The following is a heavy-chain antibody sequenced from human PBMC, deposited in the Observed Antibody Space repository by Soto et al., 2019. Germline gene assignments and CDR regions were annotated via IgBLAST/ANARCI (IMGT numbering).Heavy chain of an antibody. CDR3: ARYRPHWFDP. J-gene: IGHJ5*02. D-gene: IGHD4-4*01. V-gene: IGHV4-34*01. Sequence: QLQLQQWGAGLLKPSETLSLTCAVYGGSFSGYYWSWIRQPPREGLEWIGEINPSGSTNYNPSLESRVTISVDTAKNQFSLKLSSVTAADTAVYYCARYRPHWFDPWGKGTLVTVSS. CDR1: GGSFSGYY. CDR2: INPSGST.